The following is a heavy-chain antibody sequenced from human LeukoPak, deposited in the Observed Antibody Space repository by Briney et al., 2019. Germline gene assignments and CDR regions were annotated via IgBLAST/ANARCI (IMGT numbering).Heavy chain of an antibody. D-gene: IGHD5-24*01. Sequence: SETLSLTCTVSGYSISSGYYWGWIRQPPGKGLEWIGYIYYSGSTNYNPSLKSRVTISVDTSKNQFSLKLSSVTAADTAVYYCARMLDGYNYLDYWGQGTLVTVSS. V-gene: IGHV4-61*01. CDR2: IYYSGST. CDR3: ARMLDGYNYLDY. J-gene: IGHJ4*02. CDR1: GYSISSGYY.